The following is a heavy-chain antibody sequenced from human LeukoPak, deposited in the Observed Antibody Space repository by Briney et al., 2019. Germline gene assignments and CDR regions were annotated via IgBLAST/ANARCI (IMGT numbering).Heavy chain of an antibody. D-gene: IGHD3-3*01. CDR2: INPNSGNT. Sequence: ASVTVSCKASGYTFTSYDINWVRQATGQGLGWMGWINPNSGNTDYAQKFQGRVTMTRNTSISTAYMEVSSLRSEDTAVYYCTRRSGLYNWFDPWGQGTLVTVSS. J-gene: IGHJ5*02. V-gene: IGHV1-8*01. CDR1: GYTFTSYD. CDR3: TRRSGLYNWFDP.